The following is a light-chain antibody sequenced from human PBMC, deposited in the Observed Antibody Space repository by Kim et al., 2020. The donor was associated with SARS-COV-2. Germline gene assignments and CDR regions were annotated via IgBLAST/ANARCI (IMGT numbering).Light chain of an antibody. CDR3: SSYTSSSTYV. V-gene: IGLV2-14*01. CDR1: SSDVGGYNY. CDR2: DVN. J-gene: IGLJ1*01. Sequence: QSAPTQPASVSGSPGQSITISCTGTSSDVGGYNYVSWYQQHPGKAPKLMIYDVNKRPSGVSNRFSGSKSGNTASLTISGLQAEDEADYYCSSYTSSSTYVFGTGTKVTVL.